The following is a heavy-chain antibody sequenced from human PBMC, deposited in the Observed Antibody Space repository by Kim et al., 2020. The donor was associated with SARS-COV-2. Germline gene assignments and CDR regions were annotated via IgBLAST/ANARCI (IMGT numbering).Heavy chain of an antibody. Sequence: ASVKVSCKASGYTFTSYAMHWVRQAPGQRLEWMGWINAGNGNTKYSQKFQGRVTITRDTSASTAYMELSSLRSEDTAVYYCARDKPLWFGLSNGMDVWGQGTTVTVSS. CDR2: INAGNGNT. CDR1: GYTFTSYA. J-gene: IGHJ6*02. D-gene: IGHD3-10*01. CDR3: ARDKPLWFGLSNGMDV. V-gene: IGHV1-3*01.